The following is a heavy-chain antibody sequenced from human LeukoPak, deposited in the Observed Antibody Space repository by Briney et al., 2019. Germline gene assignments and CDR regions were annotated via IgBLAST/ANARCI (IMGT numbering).Heavy chain of an antibody. V-gene: IGHV5-10-1*01. CDR2: IDPSDSYT. J-gene: IGHJ6*02. CDR3: ARHGDTIFGVVPSSDYYYGMDV. Sequence: GESLKISCKGSGYSFTSYWISWVRQMPGKGLEWMGRIDPSDSYTNYSPSSQGHVTISADKSISTAYLQWSSLKASDTAMYYCARHGDTIFGVVPSSDYYYGMDVWGQGTTVTVSS. CDR1: GYSFTSYW. D-gene: IGHD3-3*01.